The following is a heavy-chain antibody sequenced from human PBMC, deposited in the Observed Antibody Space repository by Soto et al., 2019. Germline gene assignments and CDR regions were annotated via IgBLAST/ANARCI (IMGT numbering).Heavy chain of an antibody. CDR2: INHSGST. D-gene: IGHD3-16*01. J-gene: IGHJ4*02. Sequence: QVQLQQWGAGLLKPSETLSLTCAVYGGSFSGYYWSWIRQPPGKGLEWIGEINHSGSTNYNPSLKSRVTISVDTSKNQFSLKLSSVTASDTAVYYCARNHNFSGGSGGDYWGQGNLVTVSS. CDR3: ARNHNFSGGSGGDY. CDR1: GGSFSGYY. V-gene: IGHV4-34*01.